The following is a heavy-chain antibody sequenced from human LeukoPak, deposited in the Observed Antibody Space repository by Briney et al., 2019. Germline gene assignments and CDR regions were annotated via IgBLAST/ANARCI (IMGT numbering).Heavy chain of an antibody. J-gene: IGHJ4*02. CDR2: IYISETT. CDR3: ARVLIWFGGALDY. V-gene: IGHV4-61*02. Sequence: PSGTLSLTFPVSGCSLSSGGYYWGWIRQPAGKGPGWIGRIYISETTNYNPSLKSRVTISLDTPKSQFSLKLTSVTAADTAVYYCARVLIWFGGALDYWGQGTLVTVSS. D-gene: IGHD3-10*01. CDR1: GCSLSSGGYY.